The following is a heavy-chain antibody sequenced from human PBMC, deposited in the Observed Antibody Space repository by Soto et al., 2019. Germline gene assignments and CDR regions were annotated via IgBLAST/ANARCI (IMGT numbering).Heavy chain of an antibody. CDR3: ARCMGYDGSGYAFFDS. CDR2: VSSSSSHI. CDR1: GFTFSGHT. J-gene: IGHJ4*02. V-gene: IGHV3-21*01. D-gene: IGHD3-10*01. Sequence: EVQLVESGGGLVKPGGSLRLSCAASGFTFSGHTINWVRQAPGKGLEWVSSVSSSSSHIYYADSVKGRFTVSRDNAEKSLYLQMNSLSAEDTAIYYCARCMGYDGSGYAFFDSWGQGTLVTVSS.